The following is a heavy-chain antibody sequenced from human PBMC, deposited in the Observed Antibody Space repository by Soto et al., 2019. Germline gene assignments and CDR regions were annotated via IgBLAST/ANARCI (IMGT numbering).Heavy chain of an antibody. V-gene: IGHV3-30*04. CDR2: ISYDGSNT. CDR1: GFTFRTYA. Sequence: GGSLRLSCAASGFTFRTYAMHWVCQAPGKGLEWVAVISYDGSNTYYADSVKGRFTISRDNSKNTLYVQMNSLRTEDSAVYYCARDSETNGYSYDYFEYWGQGTLVTVSS. D-gene: IGHD5-18*01. J-gene: IGHJ4*02. CDR3: ARDSETNGYSYDYFEY.